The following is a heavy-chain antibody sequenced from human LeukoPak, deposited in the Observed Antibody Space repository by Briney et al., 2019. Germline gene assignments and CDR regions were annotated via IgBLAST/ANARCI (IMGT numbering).Heavy chain of an antibody. D-gene: IGHD6-19*01. V-gene: IGHV4-34*01. CDR2: INHSGST. CDR1: GGSFSGYY. CDR3: ARGMSSGWTLGFDY. Sequence: SETLSLTCAVYGGSFSGYYWSWIRQPPGKGPEWIGEINHSGSTNYNPSLKSRVTISVDTSKNQFSLKLSSVTAADTAVYYCARGMSSGWTLGFDYWGQGTLVTVSS. J-gene: IGHJ4*02.